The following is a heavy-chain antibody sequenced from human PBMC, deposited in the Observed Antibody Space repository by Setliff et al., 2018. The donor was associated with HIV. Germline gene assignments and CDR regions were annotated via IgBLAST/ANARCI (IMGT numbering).Heavy chain of an antibody. CDR1: GASISSSSYY. CDR2: VYYSGRT. D-gene: IGHD3-3*01. Sequence: SETLSLTCTVSGASISSSSYYWGWIRQPPGKGLEWIGSVYYSGRTYYNPSLKSRVTISVDTSKNQFSLKLNSVTAADTAVYYCARGTHYNFWGSNWFDPWGQGTLVTVSS. V-gene: IGHV4-39*07. CDR3: ARGTHYNFWGSNWFDP. J-gene: IGHJ5*02.